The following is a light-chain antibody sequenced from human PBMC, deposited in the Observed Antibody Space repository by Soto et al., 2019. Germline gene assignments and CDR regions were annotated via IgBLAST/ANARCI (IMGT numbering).Light chain of an antibody. CDR3: QSYDTSLSGYVV. Sequence: QSVLTQPPSVSGAPGQRVSISCTGSSSNIGAGYDVHWYQQLPGTAPKLLISGNSNRPSGVPDRFSSSKSGTSASLAITGLQAEDEAVYYCQSYDTSLSGYVVFGGGTQLTVL. V-gene: IGLV1-40*01. J-gene: IGLJ2*01. CDR1: SSNIGAGYD. CDR2: GNS.